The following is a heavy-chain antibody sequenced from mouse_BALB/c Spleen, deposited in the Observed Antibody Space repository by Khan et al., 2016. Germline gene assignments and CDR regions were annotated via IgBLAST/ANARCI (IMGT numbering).Heavy chain of an antibody. CDR3: TRIYDGDLYAMDY. Sequence: EVKLEESGGGLVQPGGSMKLSCVASGFTFSNYWMNWVRQSPEKGLEWVAEIRLKSNNYATHYAESVKGRFTISRDDSKSSVYLQMNNLRAEDTGIYYCTRIYDGDLYAMDYWGQGTSVTVSS. D-gene: IGHD2-3*01. J-gene: IGHJ4*01. V-gene: IGHV6-6*02. CDR1: GFTFSNYW. CDR2: IRLKSNNYAT.